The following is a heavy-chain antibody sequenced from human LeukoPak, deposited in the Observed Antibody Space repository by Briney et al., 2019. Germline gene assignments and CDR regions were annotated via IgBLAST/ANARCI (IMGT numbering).Heavy chain of an antibody. CDR1: GGSISSYY. V-gene: IGHV4-4*07. Sequence: SETLSLTCTVSGGSISSYYWSWIRQPAGKGLEWIGRIYTSGSTNYNPSLKSRVTMSVDTSKNQFSLKLSSVTAADTAVYYRARDRRSYGGNIDAFDIWGQGTMVTVSS. J-gene: IGHJ3*02. CDR3: ARDRRSYGGNIDAFDI. CDR2: IYTSGST. D-gene: IGHD4-23*01.